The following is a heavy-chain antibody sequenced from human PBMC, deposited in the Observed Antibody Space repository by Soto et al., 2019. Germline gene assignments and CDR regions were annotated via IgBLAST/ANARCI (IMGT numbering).Heavy chain of an antibody. Sequence: GESLKISCKGSGYSFTSYWISWVRQMPGKGLEWMGRIDPSDSYTNYSPSFQGHVTISADKSISTAYLQWSSLKASDTAMYYCARHDYYDSSGLSGYAFAIWGQGTMVTFSS. V-gene: IGHV5-10-1*01. D-gene: IGHD3-22*01. J-gene: IGHJ3*02. CDR2: IDPSDSYT. CDR1: GYSFTSYW. CDR3: ARHDYYDSSGLSGYAFAI.